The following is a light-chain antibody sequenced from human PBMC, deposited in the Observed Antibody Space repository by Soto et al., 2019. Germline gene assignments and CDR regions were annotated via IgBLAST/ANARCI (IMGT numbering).Light chain of an antibody. J-gene: IGLJ3*02. CDR2: NNN. CDR3: AAWDDSLNGWV. Sequence: QSVLTQPPSTSGTPGQRVTISCSGSSSNIGSNTVNWYQQVPGTAPKLLIYNNNQRPSGVPDRFSGSKSGTSASLALTGLQAEDEAEYWCAAWDDSLNGWVFGGGTKVTVL. V-gene: IGLV1-44*01. CDR1: SSNIGSNT.